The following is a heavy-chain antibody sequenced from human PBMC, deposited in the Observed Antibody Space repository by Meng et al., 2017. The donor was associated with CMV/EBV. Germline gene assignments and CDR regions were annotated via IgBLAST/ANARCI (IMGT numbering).Heavy chain of an antibody. Sequence: GGSLRLSCAASGFTFSSYAMSWVRQAPGKGLEWVSVIYSGGSSTYYADSVKGRFTISRDNSKNTLYLQMNSLRAEDTAVYYCAKDRGIQPWSYYFDYWGQGTLVTVSS. CDR3: AKDRGIQPWSYYFDY. V-gene: IGHV3-23*03. J-gene: IGHJ4*02. CDR2: IYSGGSST. CDR1: GFTFSSYA. D-gene: IGHD5-18*01.